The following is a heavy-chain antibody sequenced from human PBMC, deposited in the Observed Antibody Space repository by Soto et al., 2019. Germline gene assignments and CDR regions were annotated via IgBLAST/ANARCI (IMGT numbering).Heavy chain of an antibody. CDR3: ARGYSYGYYYFDY. V-gene: IGHV3-13*01. D-gene: IGHD5-18*01. J-gene: IGHJ4*02. Sequence: EVQLVESGGGLVQPGGSLRLSCAASGFTFSSYDMPWVRQTTGRGLEWVSTTGAAGDTYNPAAVKGRFTISRENAKNSLYLQMNSLRAEDTAVYYCARGYSYGYYYFDYWGQGTLVTVSS. CDR2: TGAAGDT. CDR1: GFTFSSYD.